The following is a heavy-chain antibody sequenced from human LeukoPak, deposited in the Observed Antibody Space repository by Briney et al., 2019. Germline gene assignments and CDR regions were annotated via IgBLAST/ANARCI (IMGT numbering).Heavy chain of an antibody. Sequence: SETLSLTCTVSGDSISSNNYYWAWLRQPPGKGLVWIGSIPYGGSTYYNPSLKSRVTMSVDTSKNQFSLKLSSVTAADTAVYYCARCKDYYVSGSYYKTFDYWGQGTLVTVSS. D-gene: IGHD3-10*01. CDR3: ARCKDYYVSGSYYKTFDY. V-gene: IGHV4-39*07. J-gene: IGHJ4*02. CDR1: GDSISSNNYY. CDR2: IPYGGST.